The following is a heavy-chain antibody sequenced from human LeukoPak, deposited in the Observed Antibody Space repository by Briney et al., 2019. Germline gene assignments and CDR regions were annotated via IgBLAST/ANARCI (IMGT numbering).Heavy chain of an antibody. Sequence: GGSLRLSCAASGFTFSSYAMSWVRQAPGKGLEWVSAISGSGGSTYYADSVKGRFTISRDNSKNTLSLQMNSLRVEDTGMYYCARVNCRSSSCYLASYFFDSWGQGTLVTVSS. V-gene: IGHV3-23*01. CDR2: ISGSGGST. D-gene: IGHD2-2*01. J-gene: IGHJ5*01. CDR1: GFTFSSYA. CDR3: ARVNCRSSSCYLASYFFDS.